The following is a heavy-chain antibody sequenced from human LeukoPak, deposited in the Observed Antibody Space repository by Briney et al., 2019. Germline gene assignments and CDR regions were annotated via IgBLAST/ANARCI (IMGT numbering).Heavy chain of an antibody. CDR1: GFTFSSHA. CDR2: ISGVDGTT. CDR3: AKRAYCSSTACYGFDF. Sequence: GESLRLSCAASGFTFSSHAMSWVRQAPGKGLEWVSAISGVDGTTYYAVSVKGRFTIARDNSRNTLYLQMNSLRAEDTAVYYCAKRAYCSSTACYGFDFWGQGTLVTVSS. J-gene: IGHJ4*02. D-gene: IGHD2-2*01. V-gene: IGHV3-23*01.